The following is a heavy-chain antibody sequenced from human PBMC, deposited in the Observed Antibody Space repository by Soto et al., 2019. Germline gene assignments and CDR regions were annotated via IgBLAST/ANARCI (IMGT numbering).Heavy chain of an antibody. CDR3: ALTGNFYRHRHPTFVRGMDV. CDR1: GYTFTGYY. Sequence: GASVKVSCKASGYTFTGYYMHWVRQAPGQGLEWMGGIIPIFGTANYAQKFQGRVTITADESTSTAYMELSSLRSEDTAVYYCALTGNFYRHRHPTFVRGMDVWGQGTTVTVSS. V-gene: IGHV1-69*13. CDR2: IIPIFGTA. D-gene: IGHD7-27*01. J-gene: IGHJ6*02.